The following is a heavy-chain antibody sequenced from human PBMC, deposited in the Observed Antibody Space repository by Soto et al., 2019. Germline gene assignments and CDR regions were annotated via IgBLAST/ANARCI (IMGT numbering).Heavy chain of an antibody. D-gene: IGHD2-15*01. CDR1: GGSISSYY. CDR2: IYYSGST. Sequence: PSETLSLTCTVSGGSISSYYWSWIRQPPGKGLEWIGYIYYSGSTNYNPSLKSRVTLSVDTSQNQFSLNLNSVTAADTAVYYCARLLGYCSGGSCFAYYFDYWGQGTLVTVSS. CDR3: ARLLGYCSGGSCFAYYFDY. V-gene: IGHV4-59*01. J-gene: IGHJ4*02.